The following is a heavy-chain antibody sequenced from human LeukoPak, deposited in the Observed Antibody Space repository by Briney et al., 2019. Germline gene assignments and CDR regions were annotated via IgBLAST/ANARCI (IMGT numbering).Heavy chain of an antibody. V-gene: IGHV3-11*03. J-gene: IGHJ4*02. D-gene: IGHD1-7*01. CDR3: ARIRGNYRFDY. CDR1: GFTFSDYY. CDR2: ISSSYT. Sequence: PGGSLRLSCAASGFTFSDYYMSWIRQAPGKGLDWVSYISSSYTNYADSVKGRFTISRGNAKNSLYLQMNSLRAEDTAIYYCARIRGNYRFDYWGQGTLVTVSS.